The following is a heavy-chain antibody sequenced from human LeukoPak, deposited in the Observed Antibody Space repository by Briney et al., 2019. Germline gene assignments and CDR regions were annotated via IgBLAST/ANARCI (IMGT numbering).Heavy chain of an antibody. D-gene: IGHD6-19*01. CDR2: IYYSGST. J-gene: IGHJ4*02. V-gene: IGHV4-31*03. Sequence: SQTLSLTCTVSGGSISSGGYYWSWIRQHPGKGLEWIGYIYYSGSTYYNPSLKSRVTISVDTSKNQFSLKLSSVTAADTAVYYCARSLPAPFSRGWYGFLYWGQGTLVTVSS. CDR3: ARSLPAPFSRGWYGFLY. CDR1: GGSISSGGYY.